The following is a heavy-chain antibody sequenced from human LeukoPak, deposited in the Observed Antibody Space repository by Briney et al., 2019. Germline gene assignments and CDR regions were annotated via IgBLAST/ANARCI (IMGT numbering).Heavy chain of an antibody. V-gene: IGHV1-2*04. D-gene: IGHD2-2*01. CDR1: GYTFTGYY. CDR2: INPNSGGT. J-gene: IGHJ6*04. Sequence: ASVKVSCKASGYTFTGYYMHWVRQAPGQGLEWMGWINPNSGGTNYAQKFQGWVTMTRDTSISTAYMELSRLRSDDTAVYYCARDGGVVVPAAMGSLYGMDVRGKGTTVTVSS. CDR3: ARDGGVVVPAAMGSLYGMDV.